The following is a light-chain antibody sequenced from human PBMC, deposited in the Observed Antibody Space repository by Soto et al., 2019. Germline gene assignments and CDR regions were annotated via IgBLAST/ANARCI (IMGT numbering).Light chain of an antibody. J-gene: IGKJ1*01. CDR1: QSITNW. CDR3: QQYYRQAT. Sequence: DIQMTQSPSTLSASVGDRVTITCRASQSITNWLAWYQQKPGKAPKPLIYMASSLESGVPSRFSGSVGGTEFTLTISSLQPDDFATYYCQQYYRQATFGQGTKVEIK. CDR2: MAS. V-gene: IGKV1-5*03.